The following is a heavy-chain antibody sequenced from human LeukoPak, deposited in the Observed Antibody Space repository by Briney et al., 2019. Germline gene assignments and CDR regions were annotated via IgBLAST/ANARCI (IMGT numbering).Heavy chain of an antibody. CDR1: GYTFTSYG. CDR3: ARAGVTYYYDSSGYYYFDY. D-gene: IGHD3-22*01. V-gene: IGHV1-18*01. CDR2: ISAYNGNT. J-gene: IGHJ4*02. Sequence: ASVKVSCKASGYTFTSYGISWVRQAPGQGLEWMGWISAYNGNTNCAQKLQGRVTMTTDTSTSTAYMELRSLRSDDTAVYYCARAGVTYYYDSSGYYYFDYWGQGTLVTVSS.